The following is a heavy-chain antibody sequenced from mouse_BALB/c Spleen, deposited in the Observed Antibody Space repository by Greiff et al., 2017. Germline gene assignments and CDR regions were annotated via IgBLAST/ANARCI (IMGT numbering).Heavy chain of an antibody. V-gene: IGHV1S34*01. Sequence: LVKTGASVKISCKASGYSFTGYYMHWVKQSHGKSLEWIGYISCYNGATSYNQKFKGKATFTVDTSSSTAYMQFNSLTSEDSAVYYCARNYGNYVYAMDYWGQGTSVTVSS. J-gene: IGHJ4*01. CDR3: ARNYGNYVYAMDY. D-gene: IGHD2-1*01. CDR2: ISCYNGAT. CDR1: GYSFTGYY.